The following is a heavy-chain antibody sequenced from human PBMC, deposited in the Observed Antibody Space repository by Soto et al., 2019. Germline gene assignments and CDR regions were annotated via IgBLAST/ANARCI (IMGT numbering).Heavy chain of an antibody. CDR2: ISYDGSNK. V-gene: IGHV3-30*18. CDR1: GFTFSSYG. J-gene: IGHJ6*01. CDR3: AKDLVAVGGSYYYYYYYGMDV. D-gene: IGHD1-26*01. Sequence: QVQLVESGGGVVQPGRSLRLSCAASGFTFSSYGMHWVRQAPGKGLEWVAVISYDGSNKYYADSVKGRFTISRDNSKNTLYLQMNSLRAEDTAVYYCAKDLVAVGGSYYYYYYYGMDVW.